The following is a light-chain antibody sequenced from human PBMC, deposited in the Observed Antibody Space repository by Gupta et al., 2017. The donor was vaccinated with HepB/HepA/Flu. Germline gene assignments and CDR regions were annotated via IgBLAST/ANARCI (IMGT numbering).Light chain of an antibody. CDR1: QSVLYSSNNKNY. CDR3: QQYYSTPWT. J-gene: IGKJ1*01. CDR2: WAS. Sequence: DIVMTQSPDSLAVSLGERDTINCKSNQSVLYSSNNKNYLAWFQQKPGQPPKLLIYWASTRESGVPDHFSGSGSGTDFTLTISSLQAEDVAVYYCQQYYSTPWTFGQGTKVEIK. V-gene: IGKV4-1*01.